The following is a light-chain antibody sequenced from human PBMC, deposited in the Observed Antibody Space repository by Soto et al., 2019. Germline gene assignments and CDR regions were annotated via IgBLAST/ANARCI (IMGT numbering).Light chain of an antibody. CDR3: QQRSNWPSYT. J-gene: IGKJ2*01. CDR1: QCVSNN. Sequence: EIVLTQSPATLSLSPGERATLSCRASQCVSNNLAWYQQKPGQAPRLLIHDASNRATGIPARFSGSGSGTDFTLTISSLEPEDFAVYYCQQRSNWPSYTFGQGTKLEIK. V-gene: IGKV3-11*01. CDR2: DAS.